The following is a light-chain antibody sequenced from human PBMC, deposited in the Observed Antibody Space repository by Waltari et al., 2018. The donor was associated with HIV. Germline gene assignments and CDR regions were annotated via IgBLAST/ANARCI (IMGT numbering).Light chain of an antibody. Sequence: QPVLTQPPSASASLGASVTLTCTLSSGYSVSEVEWYQQRPGKGPRFVMRVGTGGIGGSKGDGIPDRFSVWGEGLNRFLTSKNVQEEDESDFHCGADHGSGSNFVLVVGGGTKLTVL. CDR1: SGYSVSE. CDR2: VGTGGIGG. CDR3: GADHGSGSNFVLV. J-gene: IGLJ2*01. V-gene: IGLV9-49*01.